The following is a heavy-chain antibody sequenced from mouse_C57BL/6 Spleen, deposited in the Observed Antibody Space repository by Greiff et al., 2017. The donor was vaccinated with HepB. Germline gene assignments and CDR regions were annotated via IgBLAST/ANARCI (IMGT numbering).Heavy chain of an antibody. V-gene: IGHV1-81*01. Sequence: QVQLKESGAELARPGASVKLSCKASGYTFTSYGISWVKQRTGQGLEWIGEIYPRSGNTYYNEKFKGKATLTADKSSSTAYMELRSLTSEDSAVYFCARVLFITTVVAEGYYAMDYWGQGTSVTVSS. J-gene: IGHJ4*01. CDR3: ARVLFITTVVAEGYYAMDY. CDR2: IYPRSGNT. D-gene: IGHD1-1*01. CDR1: GYTFTSYG.